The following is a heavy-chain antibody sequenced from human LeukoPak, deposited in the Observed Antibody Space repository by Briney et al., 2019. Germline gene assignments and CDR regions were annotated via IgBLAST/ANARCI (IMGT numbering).Heavy chain of an antibody. CDR2: IYYSGST. CDR1: GGSISSYY. CDR3: GSGYSYGYPYYYYYMDV. V-gene: IGHV4-59*01. J-gene: IGHJ6*03. D-gene: IGHD5-18*01. Sequence: SETLSLTCTVSGGSISSYYWSWIRQPPGKGLEWIGYIYYSGSTNYNPSLKSRVTISVDTSKSQFSLKLSSVTAADTAVYYCGSGYSYGYPYYYYYMDVWGKGTTVTVSS.